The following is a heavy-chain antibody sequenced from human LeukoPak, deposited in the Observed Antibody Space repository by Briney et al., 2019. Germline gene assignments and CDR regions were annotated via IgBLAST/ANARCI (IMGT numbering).Heavy chain of an antibody. Sequence: ASVKVSCKASGYTFTSYYMHWVRQAPGQGLEWMGIINPSGGSTSYAQKFQGRVTMTRDMSTSTVYMELSSLRSEDTAVYYCAREERIAAAHIDYWGQGPWSPSPQ. CDR1: GYTFTSYY. CDR2: INPSGGST. V-gene: IGHV1-46*01. CDR3: AREERIAAAHIDY. J-gene: IGHJ4*02. D-gene: IGHD6-13*01.